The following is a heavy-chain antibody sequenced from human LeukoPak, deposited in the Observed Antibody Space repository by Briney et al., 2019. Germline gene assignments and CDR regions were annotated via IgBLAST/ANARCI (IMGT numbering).Heavy chain of an antibody. CDR1: GFTFDDYA. V-gene: IGHV3-9*01. CDR3: ARGGGLLWFGEEIVFDY. Sequence: GGSLTLSCAASGFTFDDYAMHWVRQAPGKGLGWVSGISLNSGSIGYSDSVKGRFTISGDNAKNSLYLQMNSLRAEDTALYYCARGGGLLWFGEEIVFDYWGQGTLVTVSS. J-gene: IGHJ4*02. CDR2: ISLNSGSI. D-gene: IGHD3-10*01.